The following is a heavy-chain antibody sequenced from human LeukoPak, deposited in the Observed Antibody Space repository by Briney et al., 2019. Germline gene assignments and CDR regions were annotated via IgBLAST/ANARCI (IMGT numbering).Heavy chain of an antibody. D-gene: IGHD6-6*01. V-gene: IGHV4-30-2*01. Sequence: SETLSLTCTVSGGSISSGGYYWSWIRQPPGKGLEWIGYIYHSGSTYYNPSLKSRVTISVDRSKNQFSLKLSSVTAADTAVYYCARDRPLYYFDYWGQGTLVTVSS. J-gene: IGHJ4*02. CDR2: IYHSGST. CDR1: GGSISSGGYY. CDR3: ARDRPLYYFDY.